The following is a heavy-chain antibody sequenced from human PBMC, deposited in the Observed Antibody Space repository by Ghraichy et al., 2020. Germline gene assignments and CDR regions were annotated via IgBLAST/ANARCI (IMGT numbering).Heavy chain of an antibody. Sequence: LSLTCAASGFTFSGYWMSWVRQAPGKGPEWVANIDQDGSEKYYVDSVRGRFTISRDNVKNSLYLQMNSLRADDTALYYCARADAYSGDYWGQGTLVTVSS. CDR3: ARADAYSGDY. CDR1: GFTFSGYW. J-gene: IGHJ4*02. CDR2: IDQDGSEK. D-gene: IGHD1-26*01. V-gene: IGHV3-7*03.